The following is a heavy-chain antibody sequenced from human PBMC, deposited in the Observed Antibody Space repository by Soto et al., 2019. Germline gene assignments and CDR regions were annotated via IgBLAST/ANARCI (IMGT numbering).Heavy chain of an antibody. CDR2: IYTAGGT. J-gene: IGHJ5*02. Sequence: VQLVETGGGLIQHGGSLRLSCAASGFTVSNTYMNWVRQPPGKGMECVSVIYTAGGTNYADSVKGRFIITRDNSKNTLYLQMNSLRAEDTAVYYCARALPVAKGGFDPWGQGTLVTVSS. D-gene: IGHD2-2*01. CDR1: GFTVSNTY. CDR3: ARALPVAKGGFDP. V-gene: IGHV3-53*02.